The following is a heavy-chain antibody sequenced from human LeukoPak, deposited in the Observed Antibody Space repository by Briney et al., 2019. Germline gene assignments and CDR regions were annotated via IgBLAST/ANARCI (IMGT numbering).Heavy chain of an antibody. D-gene: IGHD3-22*01. Sequence: ASVKVSCKASGYTFSSYAMNWVRQAPGQGPEWMGWITTNTGNPTYAQGSTGRFVFSLDTSVSTAYLQISRLKAEDTAVYYCARDSSGPINYWGQGTLVTVSS. CDR2: ITTNTGNP. CDR1: GYTFSSYA. V-gene: IGHV7-4-1*02. CDR3: ARDSSGPINY. J-gene: IGHJ4*02.